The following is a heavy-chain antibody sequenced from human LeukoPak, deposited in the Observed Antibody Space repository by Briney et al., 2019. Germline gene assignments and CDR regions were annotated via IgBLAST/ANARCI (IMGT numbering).Heavy chain of an antibody. CDR2: IYYRDST. J-gene: IGHJ3*02. V-gene: IGHV4-31*03. D-gene: IGHD3-22*01. CDR3: ARDNYYDTSAYALHI. CDR1: GGSLSSGGYY. Sequence: SQTLSLTCTVSGGSLSSGGYYWSWIPQHPGKGLEWIGHIYYRDSTYYNPSLKSRVTISADTSKNQFSLELSSVTAADTAVYYCARDNYYDTSAYALHIWGQGTMVTVSS.